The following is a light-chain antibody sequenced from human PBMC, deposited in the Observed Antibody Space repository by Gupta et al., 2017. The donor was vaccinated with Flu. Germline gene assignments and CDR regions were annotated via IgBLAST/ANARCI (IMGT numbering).Light chain of an antibody. CDR1: GAIGAN. CDR3: HHTNSPRHS. CDR2: YAS. V-gene: IGKV6-21*01. Sequence: EIVFTQSPEFQPVTPNETVTITCRASGAIGANLHWLQQRPNQSPRLLVKYASESFPGVPSRFSGGRSGADYTLTIRGLEAEDAATYFCHHTNSPRHSFGQGTKLEV. J-gene: IGKJ2*03.